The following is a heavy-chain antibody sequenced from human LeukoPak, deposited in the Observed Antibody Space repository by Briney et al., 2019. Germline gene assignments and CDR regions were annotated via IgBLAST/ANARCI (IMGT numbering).Heavy chain of an antibody. J-gene: IGHJ4*02. CDR2: IYHSGAT. CDR1: GGSFSGYY. Sequence: SETLSLTCAVYGGSFSGYYWSWIRQPPGKGLEWIGSIYHSGATYYNPSLRSRITISLDTSKNQFSLKLSSVTAADTAVYYCATDLFVWGSYRLDYWGQGTLVTVSS. V-gene: IGHV4-34*10. D-gene: IGHD3-16*02. CDR3: ATDLFVWGSYRLDY.